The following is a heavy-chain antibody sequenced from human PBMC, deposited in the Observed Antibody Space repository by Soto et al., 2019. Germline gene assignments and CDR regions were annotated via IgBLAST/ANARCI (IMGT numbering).Heavy chain of an antibody. J-gene: IGHJ4*02. CDR2: ISINGNS. CDR3: ARESGDNWTYEVD. Sequence: QVQVKESGPGLVKPSETLSLTCTVSGGSITDYSWSLIRQSAGKGLEWLGRISINGNSHYHPSLRSRVTMSIETSKNQFSLNLRSVTAADTAVYYCARESGDNWTYEVDWGQGTLVTVSS. CDR1: GGSITDYS. D-gene: IGHD1-7*01. V-gene: IGHV4-4*07.